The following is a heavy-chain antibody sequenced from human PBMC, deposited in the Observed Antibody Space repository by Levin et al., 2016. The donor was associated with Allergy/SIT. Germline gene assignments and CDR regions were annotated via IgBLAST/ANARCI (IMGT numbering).Heavy chain of an antibody. D-gene: IGHD1-26*01. CDR3: ARLSGGDGSYYSIYYYYGMDV. CDR1: GGSISSYY. CDR2: IYYSGST. J-gene: IGHJ6*02. V-gene: IGHV4-59*08. Sequence: SETLSLTCTVSGGSISSYYWSWIRQPPGKGLEWIGYIYYSGSTNYNPSLKSRVTISVDTSKNQFSLKLSSVTAADTAVYYCARLSGGDGSYYSIYYYYGMDVWGQGTTVTVSS.